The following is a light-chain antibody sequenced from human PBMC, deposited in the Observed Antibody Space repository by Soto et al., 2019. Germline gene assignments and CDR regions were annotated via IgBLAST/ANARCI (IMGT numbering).Light chain of an antibody. CDR1: QSISSW. Sequence: DIKMYQPPSTLSASEGDRIPITCRASQSISSWLAWHQQKPGKAPMLLKAKASRLDSGAPSWCSGGGARTEFTLTSSMQQQDDLATYCCQQNNCRRTFGQGTKVDIK. CDR2: KAS. CDR3: QQNNCRRT. J-gene: IGKJ1*01. V-gene: IGKV1-5*03.